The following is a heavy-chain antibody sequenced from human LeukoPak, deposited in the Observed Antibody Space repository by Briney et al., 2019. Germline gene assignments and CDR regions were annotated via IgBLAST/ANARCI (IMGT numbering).Heavy chain of an antibody. J-gene: IGHJ4*02. D-gene: IGHD3-22*01. Sequence: LSLTCTVSGYSISSGYYWGWIRQPPGKGLEWVSGINWNSNNIDYADSVKGRFTISRDNGKNSLYLQMNSLRAEDTALYYCAKASSGYYSAILGWGQGTLVTVSS. CDR3: AKASSGYYSAILG. V-gene: IGHV3-9*01. CDR1: GYSISSGYY. CDR2: INWNSNNI.